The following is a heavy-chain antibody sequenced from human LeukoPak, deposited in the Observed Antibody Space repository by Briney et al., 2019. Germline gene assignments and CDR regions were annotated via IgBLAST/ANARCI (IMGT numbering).Heavy chain of an antibody. CDR3: ARDVWFGAGRTFDY. Sequence: PSETLSLTCAVYGGSFSGYYWGWIRQPAGKGLEWIGRIYTSGSTNYNPSLKSRVTISVDTSKNQFSLRLSSVTAADTAVYYCARDVWFGAGRTFDYWGQGTLVTVSS. D-gene: IGHD3-10*01. J-gene: IGHJ4*02. CDR2: IYTSGST. CDR1: GGSFSGYY. V-gene: IGHV4-4*07.